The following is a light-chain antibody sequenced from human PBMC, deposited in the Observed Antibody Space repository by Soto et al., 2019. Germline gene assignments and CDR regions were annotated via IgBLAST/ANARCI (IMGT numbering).Light chain of an antibody. CDR2: DAS. Sequence: EIVLKQSPATLSLSKGERATLSCRASQSVSSYLAWYQQKPGQAPRLLIYDASNRATGIPARFSGSGSGTDFTLNISNLEPEDFAVYYCQQRSNWPPTFGQGRLLEIK. CDR1: QSVSSY. J-gene: IGKJ5*01. CDR3: QQRSNWPPT. V-gene: IGKV3-11*01.